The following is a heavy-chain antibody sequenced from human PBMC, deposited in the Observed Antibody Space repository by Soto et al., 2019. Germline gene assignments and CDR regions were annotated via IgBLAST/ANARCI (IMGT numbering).Heavy chain of an antibody. CDR3: ARDVRGWLDDSSTPYYYYGMDV. D-gene: IGHD3-22*01. CDR2: IYYSGST. CDR1: GGSISSGGYY. V-gene: IGHV4-31*03. J-gene: IGHJ6*02. Sequence: SETLSLTCTVSGGSISSGGYYCSWIRQHPGKGLEWIGYIYYSGSTYYNPSLKSRVTISVDTSKNQFSLKLSSVTAADTAVYYCARDVRGWLDDSSTPYYYYGMDVWGQGTTVTVSS.